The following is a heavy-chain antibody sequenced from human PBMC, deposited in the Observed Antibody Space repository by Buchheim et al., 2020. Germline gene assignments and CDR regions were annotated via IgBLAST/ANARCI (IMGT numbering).Heavy chain of an antibody. V-gene: IGHV3-30*18. Sequence: QVQLVESGGGVVQPGRSLRLSCAASGFTFSSYGMHWVRQAPGKGLEWVAVISYDGSNKYYADSVKGRFTISRDNYKNTLYLQMNSLRAEDTAVYYCAKDGKWELPTEIYWYFDLWGRGTL. CDR3: AKDGKWELPTEIYWYFDL. D-gene: IGHD1-26*01. J-gene: IGHJ2*01. CDR1: GFTFSSYG. CDR2: ISYDGSNK.